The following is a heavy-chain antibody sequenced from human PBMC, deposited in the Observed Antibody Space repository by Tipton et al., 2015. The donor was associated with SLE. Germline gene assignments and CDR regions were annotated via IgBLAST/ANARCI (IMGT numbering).Heavy chain of an antibody. CDR1: GGSITDYY. CDR2: IYYTGST. J-gene: IGHJ3*01. D-gene: IGHD3-10*01. V-gene: IGHV4-59*01. CDR3: ARSARGGFDL. Sequence: TLSLTCTVSGGSITDYYWYRIRQPPGKGLDWIGDIYYTGSTTYNPSLKSRVTISLDTSKNQFSLNLRSVTAADTAIYFCARSARGGFDLWGQGTVVTVSS.